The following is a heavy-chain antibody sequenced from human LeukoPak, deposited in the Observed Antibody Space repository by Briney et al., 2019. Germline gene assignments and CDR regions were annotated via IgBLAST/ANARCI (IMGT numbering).Heavy chain of an antibody. J-gene: IGHJ4*02. Sequence: SETLSLTCTVSGVSISSGGYYWGWIRQHPGKGLEWIVYIYYSGSTYNNPTLKRQITKSVERTKNRYSLKLSSVTAADTAVYYCARDVSRRDGYRYFDYWGQGTLVTVSS. CDR1: GVSISSGGYY. V-gene: IGHV4-31*01. D-gene: IGHD5-24*01. CDR3: ARDVSRRDGYRYFDY. CDR2: IYYSGST.